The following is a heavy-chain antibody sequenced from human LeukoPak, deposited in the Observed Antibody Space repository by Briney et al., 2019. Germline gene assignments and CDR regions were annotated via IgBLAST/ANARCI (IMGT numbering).Heavy chain of an antibody. V-gene: IGHV3-15*01. Sequence: GGSLRLSCAASGFTFSNAWMSWVRQAPGKGLEWVGRIKSKTDGGTTDYAAPVKGRFTISRDDSKNTLYLQMNSLKTEDTAVYYCTTVVVPAAPLSYYYGMDVWGNGTTVTVSS. CDR3: TTVVVPAAPLSYYYGMDV. J-gene: IGHJ6*04. CDR1: GFTFSNAW. D-gene: IGHD2-2*01. CDR2: IKSKTDGGTT.